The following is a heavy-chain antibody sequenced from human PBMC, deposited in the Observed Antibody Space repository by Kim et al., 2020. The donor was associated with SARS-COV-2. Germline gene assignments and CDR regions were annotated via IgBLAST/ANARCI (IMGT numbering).Heavy chain of an antibody. J-gene: IGHJ6*02. V-gene: IGHV3-64D*09. D-gene: IGHD3-3*01. CDR3: VKDGSYDFWSGYYSGDLYYYYGMDV. CDR1: GFTFSSYA. Sequence: GGSLRLSCSASGFTFSSYAMHWVRQAPGKGLEYVSAISSNGGSTYYADSVKGRFTISRDNSKNTLYLQMSSLRAEDTAVYYCVKDGSYDFWSGYYSGDLYYYYGMDVWGQGTTVTVSS. CDR2: ISSNGGST.